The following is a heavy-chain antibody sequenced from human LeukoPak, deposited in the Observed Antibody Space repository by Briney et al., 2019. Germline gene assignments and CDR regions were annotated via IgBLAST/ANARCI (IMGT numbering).Heavy chain of an antibody. CDR2: INTNTGNP. CDR1: GYTFATYA. CDR3: ARDPNIDIVVLTAMWGNVFDI. V-gene: IGHV7-4-1*02. J-gene: IGHJ3*02. Sequence: GASVKVSCKASGYTFATYAMNWVRQAPGQGLEWMGWINTNTGNPTYAQAFTGRFVFSLDTSVSTTYLQISSLKAEDTAVYYCARDPNIDIVVLTAMWGNVFDIWGQGTMVTVSS. D-gene: IGHD2-21*02.